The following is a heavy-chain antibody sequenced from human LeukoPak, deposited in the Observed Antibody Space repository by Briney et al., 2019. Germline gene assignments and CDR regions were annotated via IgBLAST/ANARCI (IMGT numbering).Heavy chain of an antibody. CDR2: ISTSSSRI. J-gene: IGHJ4*02. Sequence: GGSLRLSCAASGFTFSSYSMNWVRQAPGKGLEWVSYISTSSSRIYYAVSVKGRFTVSRDDAKNSMYLQMNSLRADDTAVYYCARDEGAYSSPPDYWGQGTRVTVSS. D-gene: IGHD6-13*01. CDR3: ARDEGAYSSPPDY. CDR1: GFTFSSYS. V-gene: IGHV3-48*04.